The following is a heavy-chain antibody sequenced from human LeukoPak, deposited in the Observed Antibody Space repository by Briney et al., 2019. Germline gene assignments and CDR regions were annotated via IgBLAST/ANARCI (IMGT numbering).Heavy chain of an antibody. CDR2: IIPIFGTA. CDR3: ARHYGCSGGSCWFDP. D-gene: IGHD2-15*01. J-gene: IGHJ5*02. V-gene: IGHV1-69*06. Sequence: GASVKVSCKASGYTFTSYGISWVRQAPGQGLEWMGGIIPIFGTANYAQKFQGRVTITADKSTSTAYMELSSLRSEDTAVYYCARHYGCSGGSCWFDPWGQGTLVTVSS. CDR1: GYTFTSYG.